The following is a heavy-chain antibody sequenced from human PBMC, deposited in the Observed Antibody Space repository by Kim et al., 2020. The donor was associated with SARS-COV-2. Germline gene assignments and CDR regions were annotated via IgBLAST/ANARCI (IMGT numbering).Heavy chain of an antibody. J-gene: IGHJ4*02. CDR3: ARGIAVAGIYEFDY. CDR2: ISAYNGNT. CDR1: GYTFNSYG. V-gene: IGHV1-18*01. Sequence: ASVKVSCKASGYTFNSYGITWVRQAPGQGLEWMGWISAYNGNTNYAQKLQGRVTMTTDTSTSIAYMELRSLRSDDTAVYYCARGIAVAGIYEFDYWGQGTLVTVSS. D-gene: IGHD6-19*01.